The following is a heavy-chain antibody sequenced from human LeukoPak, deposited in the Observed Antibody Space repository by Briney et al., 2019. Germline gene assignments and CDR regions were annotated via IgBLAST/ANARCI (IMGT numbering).Heavy chain of an antibody. D-gene: IGHD3-3*01. CDR1: GGSISSYY. Sequence: SETLSLTCTVSGGSISSYYWSWIRQPPGKGLEWIGYLYYSGSTNYNPSLKSRVTISVDTSKNQFSLKLSSVTAADTAVYYCAGVVIMGDYYYYYMDVWGKGTTVTVSS. CDR2: LYYSGST. J-gene: IGHJ6*03. V-gene: IGHV4-59*01. CDR3: AGVVIMGDYYYYYMDV.